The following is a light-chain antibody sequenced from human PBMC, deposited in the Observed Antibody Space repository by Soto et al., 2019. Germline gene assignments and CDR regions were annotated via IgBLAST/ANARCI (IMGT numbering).Light chain of an antibody. Sequence: EILMTQSPSTLSASVGERVTITCRASQSISKWLAWYQHKPGQAPKLLIYKASSLASVVPSRFSGSGSETDFILSISILQPDDFASYYCQQFSSHSSTFGQGTKLEIK. V-gene: IGKV1-5*03. CDR1: QSISKW. CDR2: KAS. CDR3: QQFSSHSST. J-gene: IGKJ2*01.